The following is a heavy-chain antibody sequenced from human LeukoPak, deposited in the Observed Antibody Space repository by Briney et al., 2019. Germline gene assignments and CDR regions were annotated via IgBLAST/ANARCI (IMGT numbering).Heavy chain of an antibody. D-gene: IGHD4-23*01. J-gene: IGHJ4*02. CDR1: GFTFSSYS. CDR2: IEYSSSSI. V-gene: IGHV3-48*01. CDR3: ARDYGGSSPFDY. Sequence: PGGSLRLSCAASGFTFSSYSMNWVRQAPGKGLEWVSYIEYSSSSIYYADSVKGRFTISRDNAKNSLYLQMNSLRAEDTAVYYCARDYGGSSPFDYWGQGTLVTVSS.